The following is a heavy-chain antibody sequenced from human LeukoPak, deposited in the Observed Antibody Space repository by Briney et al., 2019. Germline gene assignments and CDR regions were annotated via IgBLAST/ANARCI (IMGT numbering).Heavy chain of an antibody. CDR2: INPSGGST. D-gene: IGHD3-10*01. CDR1: GYTFTSYY. CDR3: ARDYKGFGDSSWFDP. J-gene: IGHJ5*02. V-gene: IGHV1-46*01. Sequence: ASVKVSCKASGYTFTSYYMHWVRQAPGQGLEWMGIINPSGGSTSYAQKFQGRVTMTRDTSTSTVYMELSSLRSEDTAVYYCARDYKGFGDSSWFDPWGQGTLVTVSS.